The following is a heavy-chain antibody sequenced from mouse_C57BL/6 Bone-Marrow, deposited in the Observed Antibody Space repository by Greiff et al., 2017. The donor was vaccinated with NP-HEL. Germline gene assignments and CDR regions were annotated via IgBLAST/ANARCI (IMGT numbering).Heavy chain of an antibody. V-gene: IGHV1-54*01. CDR1: GYAFTNYL. J-gene: IGHJ4*01. Sequence: VQLQQSGAELVRPGTSVKVSCKASGYAFTNYLIEWVKQRPGQGLEWIGVINPGSGGTNYNEKFKGKATLTADKSSSTAYMQLSSLTSEDSAVYFCARGYYYVMDYWGQGTSVTVSS. CDR3: ARGYYYVMDY. CDR2: INPGSGGT.